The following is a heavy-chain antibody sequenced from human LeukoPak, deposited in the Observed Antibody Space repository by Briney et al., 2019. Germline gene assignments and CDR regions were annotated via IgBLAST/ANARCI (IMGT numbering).Heavy chain of an antibody. V-gene: IGHV4-59*01. CDR2: IYYSGST. D-gene: IGHD4/OR15-4a*01. CDR3: VRVVDYNAFDI. CDR1: GGSISSYY. Sequence: PSETLSLTCTVSGGSISSYYWSWIRQPPGKGLEWIGYIYYSGSTNYNPSLKSRVTISVDTSKNQFSLKLSSVTAADTAVYYCVRVVDYNAFDIWGQGTMVTVSS. J-gene: IGHJ3*02.